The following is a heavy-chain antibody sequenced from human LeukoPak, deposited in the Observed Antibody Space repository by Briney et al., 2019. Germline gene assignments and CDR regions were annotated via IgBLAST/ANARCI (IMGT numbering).Heavy chain of an antibody. Sequence: GGSLRLSCAVSGFSVTNYYMSWVRQAPGKGLEWVSLIRANGETFYADSVKGRFTISRDDSKSTVYLQMNSVRVEDTAVYFCARDRAATQDWVEFDPWGKGTLVTVSS. CDR3: ARDRAATQDWVEFDP. CDR1: GFSVTNYY. J-gene: IGHJ5*02. V-gene: IGHV3-66*03. D-gene: IGHD3/OR15-3a*01. CDR2: IRANGET.